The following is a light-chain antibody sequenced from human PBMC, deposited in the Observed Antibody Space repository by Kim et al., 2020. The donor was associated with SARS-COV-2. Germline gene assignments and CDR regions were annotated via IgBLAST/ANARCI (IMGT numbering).Light chain of an antibody. CDR3: NSRDSNDNVV. J-gene: IGLJ2*01. V-gene: IGLV3-19*01. CDR1: SLRSYY. Sequence: VALGQTVRITCQGESLRSYYATWYQQQPGQAPILVIYGKNNRTSGIPDRFSGYSSGNTASLTITGTQAGDEADYYCNSRDSNDNVVFGGGTQLTVL. CDR2: GKN.